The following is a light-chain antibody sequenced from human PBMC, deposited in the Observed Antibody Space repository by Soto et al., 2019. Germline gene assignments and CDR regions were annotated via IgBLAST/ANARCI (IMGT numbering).Light chain of an antibody. Sequence: DTQMTQSPSSLSASVGDRVTIACQASHDVRKYLNWYQQRPGKAPKLLIYDATNVQTGVPSRFSGSGSGTDFTFSISSLQPEDIATYYCQQYNYLPYTFGQGTRVEIK. V-gene: IGKV1-33*01. J-gene: IGKJ2*01. CDR1: HDVRKY. CDR2: DAT. CDR3: QQYNYLPYT.